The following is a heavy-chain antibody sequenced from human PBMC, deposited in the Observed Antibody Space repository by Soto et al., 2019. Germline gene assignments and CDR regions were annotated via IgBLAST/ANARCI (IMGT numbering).Heavy chain of an antibody. V-gene: IGHV3-21*01. CDR2: ISSSSSYI. Sequence: EVQLVESGGGLVTPGGSLRLSCAASGFTFSSYSMNWVRQAPGKGLEWVSSISSSSSYIYYADSVKGRFTISRDNANNSLYLQMNSLRAEDTAVYYCARGTNYYDSSGYYGYWGQGTLVTVSS. J-gene: IGHJ4*02. CDR3: ARGTNYYDSSGYYGY. CDR1: GFTFSSYS. D-gene: IGHD3-22*01.